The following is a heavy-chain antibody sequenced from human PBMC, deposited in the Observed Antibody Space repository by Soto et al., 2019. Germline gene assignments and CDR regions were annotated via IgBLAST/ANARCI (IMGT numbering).Heavy chain of an antibody. CDR2: IYYSGST. CDR3: ARAPAGPRVSYDSSGYYYVSPPFDY. CDR1: GVSGSSGSYH. D-gene: IGHD3-22*01. J-gene: IGHJ4*02. V-gene: IGHV4-61*01. Sequence: SETLSLTCTVSGVSGSSGSYHRSCFRHPPCHRLDLTVHIYYSGSTNYNPSLKSRVTISVDTSKNQFSLKLSSVTAADTAVYYCARAPAGPRVSYDSSGYYYVSPPFDYWGQGNLVTVT.